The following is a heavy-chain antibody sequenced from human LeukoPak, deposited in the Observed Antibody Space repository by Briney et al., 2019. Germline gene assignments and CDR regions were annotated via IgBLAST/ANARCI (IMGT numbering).Heavy chain of an antibody. J-gene: IGHJ6*02. V-gene: IGHV3-21*01. CDR1: GFTFSSYS. CDR2: ISSSSSYI. CDR3: ARDLNYDFWSGYYPSYYYYGMDV. D-gene: IGHD3-3*01. Sequence: GGSLRLSCAASGFTFSSYSMNWVRQAPGKGLEWVSSISSSSSYIYYADSVKGRFTISRDNAKKSLYLQMNSLRAEDTAVYYCARDLNYDFWSGYYPSYYYYGMDVWGQGTTVTVSS.